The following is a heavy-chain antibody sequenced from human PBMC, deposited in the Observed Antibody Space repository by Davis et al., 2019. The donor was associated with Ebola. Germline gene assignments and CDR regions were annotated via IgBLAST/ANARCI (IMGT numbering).Heavy chain of an antibody. V-gene: IGHV3-21*01. Sequence: GESLKISCAASGFTFSSYSMNWVRQAPGKGLEWVSSISSSSSYIYYADSVKGRFTISRDNAKNSLYLQMNSLRAEDTAVYYCARVLLGDFWSGYYTSYYYGMDVWGQGTTVTVSS. CDR3: ARVLLGDFWSGYYTSYYYGMDV. D-gene: IGHD3-3*01. CDR2: ISSSSSYI. CDR1: GFTFSSYS. J-gene: IGHJ6*02.